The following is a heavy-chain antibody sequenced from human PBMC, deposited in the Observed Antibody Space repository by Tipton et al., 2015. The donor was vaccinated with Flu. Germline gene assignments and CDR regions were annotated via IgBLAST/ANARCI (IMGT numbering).Heavy chain of an antibody. D-gene: IGHD5-12*01. CDR3: TRGLFGSAYEKLVDS. Sequence: TLSLTCAVYGGSFSGYYWSWIRQPPGKGLEWIGEINHSGNTNYNPSLKSRVTVSVDTSKNQFSLKLNSVTAADTAVYYCTRGLFGSAYEKLVDSWGQGTLVTVSS. CDR1: GGSFSGYY. J-gene: IGHJ4*02. V-gene: IGHV4-34*01. CDR2: INHSGNT.